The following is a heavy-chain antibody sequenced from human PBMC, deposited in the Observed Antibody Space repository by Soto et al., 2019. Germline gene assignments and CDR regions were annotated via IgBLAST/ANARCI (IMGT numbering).Heavy chain of an antibody. CDR2: IYHSGST. J-gene: IGHJ6*02. CDR3: AGSSRFLEWLFAMDV. CDR1: GGSIISSNC. D-gene: IGHD3-3*01. V-gene: IGHV4-4*02. Sequence: PSETLSLTCAVSGGSIISSNCLILFRHPPGKGLEWIGEIYHSGSTNYNPSLKSRVTISVDKSKNQFSLKLSSVTAADTAVYYCAGSSRFLEWLFAMDVWGQGTTVTVSS.